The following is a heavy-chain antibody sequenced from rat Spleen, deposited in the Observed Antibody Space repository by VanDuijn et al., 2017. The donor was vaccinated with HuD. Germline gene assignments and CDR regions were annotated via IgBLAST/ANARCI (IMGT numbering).Heavy chain of an antibody. D-gene: IGHD1-1*01. CDR3: ARHDYSGDVDFDY. CDR2: IWAGGGT. CDR1: GFSLSSYG. V-gene: IGHV2-72*01. Sequence: QVQLKESGPGLVQPSQTLSLTCTVSGFSLSSYGVIWVRQPPGKSLVWMGTIWAGGGTNYNSAVQSRLSISRDTSKSQVFLKMNSLQPEDTGTYYCARHDYSGDVDFDYWGQGVMVTVSS. J-gene: IGHJ2*01.